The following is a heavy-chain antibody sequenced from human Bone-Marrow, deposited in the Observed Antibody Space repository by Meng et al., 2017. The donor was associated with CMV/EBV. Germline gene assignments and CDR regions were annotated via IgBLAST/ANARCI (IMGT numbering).Heavy chain of an antibody. CDR3: SSGSGWPFFDY. CDR2: ISAYNGHT. D-gene: IGHD6-25*01. Sequence: ASVKVSCKASGYTFTSHGVNWVRQAPGQGLEWMAWISAYNGHTNYAHKFQGRVNVTANTYTSTAYMESRSLRTDDTGVYYCSSGSGWPFFDYWGQGTLVTVSS. V-gene: IGHV1-18*01. J-gene: IGHJ4*01. CDR1: GYTFTSHG.